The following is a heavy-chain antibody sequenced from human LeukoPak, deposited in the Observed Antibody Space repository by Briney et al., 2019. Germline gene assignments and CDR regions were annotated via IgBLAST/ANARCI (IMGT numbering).Heavy chain of an antibody. J-gene: IGHJ4*02. CDR3: VTNRQSGTSWYPDY. CDR1: GFTFSTYA. CDR2: ISYDGSNK. V-gene: IGHV3-30-3*01. D-gene: IGHD6-13*01. Sequence: GGSLRLSCTASGFTFSTYALHWVRQTPGKGLQWVAVISYDGSNKYYADSVKGRFTISRDNSKNTVYLQMNSLSAEDTAVYFCVTNRQSGTSWYPDYWGQGTLVTVSS.